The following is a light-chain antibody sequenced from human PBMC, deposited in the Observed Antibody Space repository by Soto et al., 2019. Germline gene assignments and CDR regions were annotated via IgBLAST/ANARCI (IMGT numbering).Light chain of an antibody. V-gene: IGKV1-39*01. CDR2: AAS. CDR1: HSINNY. Sequence: IQMTQSPSSLSASVGDRVIITCRSDHSINNYLNWYLQRPGKVPKLLIYAASTLQSGVPSRFSGSGSGRVFTLTINSLQPEDFATYYCQQSYSTLGTFGRGTRVEI. CDR3: QQSYSTLGT. J-gene: IGKJ2*01.